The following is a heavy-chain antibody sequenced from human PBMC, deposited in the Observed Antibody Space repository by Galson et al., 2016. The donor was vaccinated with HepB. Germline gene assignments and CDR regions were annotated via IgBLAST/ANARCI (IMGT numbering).Heavy chain of an antibody. Sequence: SVKVSCKASGYSFTDYAMHWVRHAPGQRLEWMGWINAGNGHTTYSQNLQGRVTITRDTSASIAYMGLSSLTSEDTALYYCASSGGHNDGSGYWGQGTLVTVSS. CDR2: INAGNGHT. V-gene: IGHV1-3*01. J-gene: IGHJ4*02. CDR3: ASSGGHNDGSGY. D-gene: IGHD5-18*01. CDR1: GYSFTDYA.